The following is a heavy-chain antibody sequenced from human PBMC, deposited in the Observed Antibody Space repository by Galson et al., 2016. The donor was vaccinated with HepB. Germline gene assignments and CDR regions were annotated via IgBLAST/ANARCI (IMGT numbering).Heavy chain of an antibody. V-gene: IGHV3-30*04. CDR2: ISYDGSNK. D-gene: IGHD2/OR15-2a*01. J-gene: IGHJ4*02. Sequence: SLRLSCAASGFAFNTFALHWVRQAPGKGLEWVALISYDGSNKYYADSVKGRFTISRDNSKNTLSLQMNSLRTDDTAVYYCARDLSWGQGTLVIDSS. CDR3: ARDLS. CDR1: GFAFNTFA.